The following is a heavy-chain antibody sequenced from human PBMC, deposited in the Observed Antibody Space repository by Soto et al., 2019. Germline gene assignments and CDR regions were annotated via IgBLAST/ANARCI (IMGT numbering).Heavy chain of an antibody. Sequence: SETLSLTCAVSGGSISSGGYSWSWIRQPPGKGLEWIGYIYHSGSTYYNPSLKSRVTISVDRSKNQFSLKLSSVTAADTAVYYCARDAGDGGAFDIWGQGTMVTVSS. CDR1: GGSISSGGYS. V-gene: IGHV4-30-2*01. CDR2: IYHSGST. J-gene: IGHJ3*02. CDR3: ARDAGDGGAFDI. D-gene: IGHD7-27*01.